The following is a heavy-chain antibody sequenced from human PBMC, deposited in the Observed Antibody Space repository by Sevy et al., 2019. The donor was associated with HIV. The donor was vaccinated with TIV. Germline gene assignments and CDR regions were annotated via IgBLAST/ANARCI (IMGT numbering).Heavy chain of an antibody. CDR2: IYTSGST. J-gene: IGHJ3*02. D-gene: IGHD3-22*01. Sequence: SETLSLTCTVSGGSISSGSYYWSWIRQPAGKGLEWIGRIYTSGSTNYNPSLKSRVTMSVDTSKNQFSLKLSSVTAADTAVYYCASGLVVVITPSYAFDIWGQGTMVTVSS. CDR1: GGSISSGSYY. CDR3: ASGLVVVITPSYAFDI. V-gene: IGHV4-61*02.